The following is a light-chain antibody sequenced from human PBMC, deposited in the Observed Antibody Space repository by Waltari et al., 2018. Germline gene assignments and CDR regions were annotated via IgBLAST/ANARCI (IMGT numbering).Light chain of an antibody. V-gene: IGLV2-23*01. CDR1: SSDVGSYNL. CDR3: CSYAGSSTVV. Sequence: QSALTQPASVSGSPGQSLTISCTGTSSDVGSYNLVSWYQQHPGKAPKLMLYEGSKRPSGVSDRFSGSNSGNTASLAISGLQAEDEADYYCCSYAGSSTVVFGGGTKLTVL. J-gene: IGLJ2*01. CDR2: EGS.